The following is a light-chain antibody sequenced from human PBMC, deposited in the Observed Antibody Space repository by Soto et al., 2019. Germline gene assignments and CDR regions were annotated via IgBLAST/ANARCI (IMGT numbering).Light chain of an antibody. CDR1: QSVSNN. V-gene: IGKV3-15*01. CDR3: QQYNNWPPIT. CDR2: GAS. Sequence: EILLTQSPGTLSLSPGERATLSCRASQSVSNNYLAWYQQKPGQAPRLLIYGASXRATGIPARFSGSGSGTEFTLTVSSLQSEDFAVYYCQQYNNWPPITFGQGTRLEIK. J-gene: IGKJ5*01.